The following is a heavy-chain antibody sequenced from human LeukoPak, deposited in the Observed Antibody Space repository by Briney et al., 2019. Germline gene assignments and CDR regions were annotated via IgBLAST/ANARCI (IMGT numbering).Heavy chain of an antibody. D-gene: IGHD5-12*01. CDR2: IYDSGKT. V-gene: IGHV4/OR15-8*02. CDR1: GDSIRKDNS. J-gene: IGHJ4*02. CDR3: ANHYSGYIDY. Sequence: PSQTLSLTCSVSGDSIRKDNSWTWVRRSPGKGLEWLGEIYDSGKTNYHPSLRSRIAISIDTAKRQFSLELTAVTAADTAVYYCANHYSGYIDYWGQGILVTVSS.